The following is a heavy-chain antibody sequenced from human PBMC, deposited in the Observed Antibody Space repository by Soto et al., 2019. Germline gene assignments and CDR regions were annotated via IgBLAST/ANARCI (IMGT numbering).Heavy chain of an antibody. J-gene: IGHJ5*02. CDR1: GYTFTTFW. D-gene: IGHD2-2*01. Sequence: GESLKISCTGFGYTFTTFWISWVRQMPGRGLEWMGRIDPRDSYTNYSPSFQGHVTISGDKSISTVYLQWASLKASDTAMYYCARLYCSSSTCDSWFDPWGQGTLVTVSS. CDR3: ARLYCSSSTCDSWFDP. CDR2: IDPRDSYT. V-gene: IGHV5-10-1*01.